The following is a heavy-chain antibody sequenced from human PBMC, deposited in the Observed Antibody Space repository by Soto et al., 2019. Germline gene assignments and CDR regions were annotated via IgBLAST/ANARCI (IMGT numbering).Heavy chain of an antibody. J-gene: IGHJ3*02. CDR1: GYTFTSYY. CDR2: INPSGGST. V-gene: IGHV1-46*01. Sequence: ASVKVSCKASGYTFTSYYMHWVRQAPGQGLEWMGIINPSGGSTSYAQKFQGRVTMTRDTSTSTVYMELSSLRSEDTAVYYCARNYWSRYCSSTSCYTAFDIWGQGAMVTVSS. D-gene: IGHD2-2*02. CDR3: ARNYWSRYCSSTSCYTAFDI.